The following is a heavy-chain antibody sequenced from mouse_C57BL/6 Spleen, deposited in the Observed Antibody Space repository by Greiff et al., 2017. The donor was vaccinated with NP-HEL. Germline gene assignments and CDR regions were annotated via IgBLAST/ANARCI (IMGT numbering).Heavy chain of an antibody. CDR3: ARLNGYGSSSHWYFDV. V-gene: IGHV5-6*01. J-gene: IGHJ1*03. Sequence: EVMLVESGGDLVKPGGSLKLSCAASGFTFSSYGMSWVRQTPDKRLEWVATISSGGSYTYYPDSVKGRFTISRDNAKNTLYLQMSSLKSEDTAMYYCARLNGYGSSSHWYFDVWGTGTTVTVSS. D-gene: IGHD1-1*01. CDR1: GFTFSSYG. CDR2: ISSGGSYT.